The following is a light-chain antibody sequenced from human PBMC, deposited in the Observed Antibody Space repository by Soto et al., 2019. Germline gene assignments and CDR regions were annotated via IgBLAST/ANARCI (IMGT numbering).Light chain of an antibody. V-gene: IGLV2-8*01. CDR1: SSDVGGYNY. CDR2: EVN. Sequence: QSALTQPPSASGSPGQSVTISCTGTSSDVGGYNYVSWYQQHPGKVPKLMVYEVNKRPSGVPDRFSGSKSGNTASLTVSRLQAEHEADYYCSSYAGGNNVFGTGTKLTVL. J-gene: IGLJ1*01. CDR3: SSYAGGNNV.